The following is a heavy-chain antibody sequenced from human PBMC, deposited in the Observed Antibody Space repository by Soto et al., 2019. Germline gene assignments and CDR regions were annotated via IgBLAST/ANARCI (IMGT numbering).Heavy chain of an antibody. CDR1: GGSITSYY. D-gene: IGHD3-10*01. V-gene: IGHV4-59*12. J-gene: IGHJ6*02. CDR2: IYYSGST. Sequence: QVQLQESGPGLVKPSETLSLTCSVSGGSITSYYWSCIRQPPGKGLEWIGTIYYSGSTNYNPSLKRRVTISVDTSKNQFSLKLNSVTAADTAVYSCARALYGSGVLDVWGQGTTVTVSS. CDR3: ARALYGSGVLDV.